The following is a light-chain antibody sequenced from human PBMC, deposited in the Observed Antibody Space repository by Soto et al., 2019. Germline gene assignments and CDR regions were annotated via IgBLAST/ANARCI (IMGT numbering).Light chain of an antibody. CDR3: QQYNNWPPIT. CDR2: GAS. Sequence: EIVMTQSPATLSVSPGERATLSCRASQSVSSNLAWYQQKPGQAPRLLIYGASTRGTGIPAMFSGSGSGTESTLTISTLQSEDFAVYYCQQYNNWPPITFRQGTRLETK. CDR1: QSVSSN. J-gene: IGKJ5*01. V-gene: IGKV3-15*01.